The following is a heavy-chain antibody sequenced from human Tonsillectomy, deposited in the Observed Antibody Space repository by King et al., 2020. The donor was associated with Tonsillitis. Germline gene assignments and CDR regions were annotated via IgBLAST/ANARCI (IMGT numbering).Heavy chain of an antibody. J-gene: IGHJ4*02. V-gene: IGHV3-53*01. D-gene: IGHD5-12*01. CDR3: ARGRGYSGYHFDY. Sequence: VQLVESGGGLIQPGGSLRLSCGASGFTVISNYMSWVRQAPGQGRGGVSILYKGGSRYYADSVKGLFTISRDNSKNTLYLQMNSLRAEDTAVYYCARGRGYSGYHFDYWGQGTLVTVSS. CDR2: LYKGGSR. CDR1: GFTVISNY.